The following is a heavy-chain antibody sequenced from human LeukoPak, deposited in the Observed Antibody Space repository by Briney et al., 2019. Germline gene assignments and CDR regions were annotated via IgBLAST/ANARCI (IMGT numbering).Heavy chain of an antibody. J-gene: IGHJ4*02. CDR3: ATSGIVGATWGEVQSDY. D-gene: IGHD1-26*01. CDR2: ISYDGSNK. CDR1: GFTFSSYG. Sequence: GGSLRLSCAASGFTFSSYGMHWVRQAPGKGLEWVAVISYDGSNKYYADSVKGRFTISRDNPKNTLYLQMNSLRAEDTAVYYCATSGIVGATWGEVQSDYWGQGTLVTVSS. V-gene: IGHV3-30*03.